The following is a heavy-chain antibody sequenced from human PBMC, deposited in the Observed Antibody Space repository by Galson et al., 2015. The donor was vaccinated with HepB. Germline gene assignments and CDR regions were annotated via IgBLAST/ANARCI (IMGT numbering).Heavy chain of an antibody. CDR3: ARDYYGSGCPRY. D-gene: IGHD3-10*01. Sequence: TLSLTCTFAGGSISSGGYYWSWTPQHPGKGLEWIGYIYYSGSTYYNPPLKSRVTIAVDTYTNQFSLKLSSVTAADTAVYYCARDYYGSGCPRYWGQGTLVTVSS. J-gene: IGHJ4*02. V-gene: IGHV4-31*03. CDR2: IYYSGST. CDR1: GGSISSGGYY.